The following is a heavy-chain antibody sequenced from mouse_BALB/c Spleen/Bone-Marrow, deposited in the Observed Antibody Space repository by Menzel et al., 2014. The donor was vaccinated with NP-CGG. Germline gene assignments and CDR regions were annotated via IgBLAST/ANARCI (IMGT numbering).Heavy chain of an antibody. Sequence: VQLQQSGAELVKPGASVKLSCKASGYTFTSYYMYWVKQRPGQGLEWIGGINPSNGGTNFNEKFKSKATLTVDKSSSTACMQLSSLTSEDSAVYYCTRGDDYDEEFAYWGQGTLVTVSA. CDR2: INPSNGGT. CDR3: TRGDDYDEEFAY. V-gene: IGHV1S81*02. CDR1: GYTFTSYY. J-gene: IGHJ3*01. D-gene: IGHD2-4*01.